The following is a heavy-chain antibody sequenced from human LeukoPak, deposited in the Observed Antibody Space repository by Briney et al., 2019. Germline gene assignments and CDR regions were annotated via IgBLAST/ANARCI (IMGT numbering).Heavy chain of an antibody. V-gene: IGHV4-59*01. CDR2: IYYSGST. Sequence: SETLSLTCTVSGGSISSYYWSWIRQPPGKGLEWIGYIYYSGSTNYNPSLKSRVTISVDTSKNQFSLKLSSVTAADTAVYYCARGSGYDILTGYSWYFDLWGRGTLVTVSS. J-gene: IGHJ2*01. CDR3: ARGSGYDILTGYSWYFDL. CDR1: GGSISSYY. D-gene: IGHD3-9*01.